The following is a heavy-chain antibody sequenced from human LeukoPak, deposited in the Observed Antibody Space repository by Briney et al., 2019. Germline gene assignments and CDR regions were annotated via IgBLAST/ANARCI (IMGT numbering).Heavy chain of an antibody. D-gene: IGHD5-24*01. CDR1: GFTFSSYA. V-gene: IGHV3-23*01. CDR2: VGDNTDT. Sequence: GGSLRLSCAASGFTFSSYAFSWVRRAPGKGLEWVSIVGDNTDTHYADSVKGRFTISRDNAKNTLYLEMNSLRAEDTAVYYCAKAVAGYSFDYWGQGTLVTVSS. J-gene: IGHJ4*02. CDR3: AKAVAGYSFDY.